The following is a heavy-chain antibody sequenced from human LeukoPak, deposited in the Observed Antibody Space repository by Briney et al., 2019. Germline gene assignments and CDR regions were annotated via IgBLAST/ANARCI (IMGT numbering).Heavy chain of an antibody. D-gene: IGHD2-15*01. J-gene: IGHJ5*02. CDR2: IDKKDNLYAT. Sequence: GGSLKLSCAASGFTFSGSAVHWVRQSSGKGLEWVGHIDKKDNLYATAYAESVKGGFTISRDYSKDTAFLHMDSLKTEDTALYYCTRDRGTYNWSDPWGQGTLVTVSS. CDR3: TRDRGTYNWSDP. CDR1: GFTFSGSA. V-gene: IGHV3-73*01.